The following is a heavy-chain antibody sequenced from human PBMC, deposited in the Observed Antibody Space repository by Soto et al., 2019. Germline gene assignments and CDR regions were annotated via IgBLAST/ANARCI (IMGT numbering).Heavy chain of an antibody. V-gene: IGHV4-31*03. D-gene: IGHD2-8*01. J-gene: IGHJ6*04. CDR2: IYYSGST. CDR3: ARAEMMPPGKGTNGVCCDLDV. Sequence: PSETLSLTCTASGGSISSGGYYWSWIRQHPGKGLEWIGYIYYSGSTYYNPSLKSRVTISVDTSKNQFSLKLSSVTAADTAVYYCARAEMMPPGKGTNGVCCDLDVWGKGTTVTGSS. CDR1: GGSISSGGYY.